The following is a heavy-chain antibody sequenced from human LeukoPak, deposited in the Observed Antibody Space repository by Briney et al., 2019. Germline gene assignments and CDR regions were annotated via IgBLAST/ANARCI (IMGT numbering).Heavy chain of an antibody. Sequence: PSETLSLTCAVSGHSISSGYYWGWIRPPPGEGLEWIGRIYHSGSTYYNPSLKSRVTISVDTSKNQFSLKLSSVTAADTAVYYCARDPTTVTTYYYYGMDVWGKGTTVAVSS. CDR1: GHSISSGYY. V-gene: IGHV4-38-2*02. D-gene: IGHD4-17*01. J-gene: IGHJ6*04. CDR3: ARDPTTVTTYYYYGMDV. CDR2: IYHSGST.